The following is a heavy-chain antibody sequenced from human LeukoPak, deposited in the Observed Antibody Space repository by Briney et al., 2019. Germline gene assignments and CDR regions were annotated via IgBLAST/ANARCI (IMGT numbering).Heavy chain of an antibody. J-gene: IGHJ4*02. D-gene: IGHD2-2*03. CDR3: ARVGYCSSTSCYAGALDY. CDR2: IYHSGST. V-gene: IGHV4-38-2*01. CDR1: GYSISSGYY. Sequence: SETLSLTCAVSGYSISSGYYWGWIRQPPGKGLEWIGSIYHSGSTYYNPSLKSRVTISVDTSKNQFSLKLSSVTAADTAVYYCARVGYCSSTSCYAGALDYWGQGTLVTVSP.